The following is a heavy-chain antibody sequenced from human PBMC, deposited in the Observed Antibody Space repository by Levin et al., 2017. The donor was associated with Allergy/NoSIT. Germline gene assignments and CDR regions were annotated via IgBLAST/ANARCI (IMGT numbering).Heavy chain of an antibody. Sequence: SQTLSLTCTISGGSVSSGDHYWSWIRQSPGKGLEWIGNIYYRGSANYNPSLKSRVTISVDTSKNQFSLKLSSVTAADTAEYYCARSKIHFDPRWSGVEGFDYWGQGTPVTVSS. D-gene: IGHD4-23*01. CDR2: IYYRGSA. CDR3: ARSKIHFDPRWSGVEGFDY. V-gene: IGHV4-61*08. J-gene: IGHJ4*02. CDR1: GGSVSSGDHY.